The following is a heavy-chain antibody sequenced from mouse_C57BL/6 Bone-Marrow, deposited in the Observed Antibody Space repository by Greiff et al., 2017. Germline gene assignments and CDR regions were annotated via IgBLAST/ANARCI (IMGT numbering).Heavy chain of an antibody. CDR1: GFTFSSYA. CDR3: ARYVPYYGSSYWYFDV. CDR2: ISDGGSYT. D-gene: IGHD1-1*01. J-gene: IGHJ1*03. Sequence: EVQGVESGGGLVKPGGSLKLSCAASGFTFSSYAMSWVRQTPEKRLEWVATISDGGSYTYYPDNVKGRFTISIDNAKNNLYLQMSHLKSEDTAMYYCARYVPYYGSSYWYFDVWGTGTTVTVSS. V-gene: IGHV5-4*01.